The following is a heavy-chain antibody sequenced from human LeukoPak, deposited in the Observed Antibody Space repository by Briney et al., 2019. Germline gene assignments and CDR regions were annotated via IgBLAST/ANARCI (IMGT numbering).Heavy chain of an antibody. CDR3: AKDLYYYGSGSHDY. V-gene: IGHV3-23*01. J-gene: IGHJ4*02. D-gene: IGHD3-10*01. CDR2: ISGSGGST. Sequence: PGGSLRLSCAASGFTFSSYAMSWVRQAPGKGLEWVSAISGSGGSTYYADSVKGRFTISRDNSKNTLYLQMNSLRAEDTAVYYCAKDLYYYGSGSHDYWGQGTLVTVSS. CDR1: GFTFSSYA.